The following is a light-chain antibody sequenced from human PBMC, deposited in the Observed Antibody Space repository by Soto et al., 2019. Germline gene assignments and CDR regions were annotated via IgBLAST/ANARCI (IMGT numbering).Light chain of an antibody. V-gene: IGKV1-33*01. CDR1: QDISNY. CDR3: HQYDNLFFT. J-gene: IGKJ3*01. Sequence: DIQMTQSPSSLSASVGDRVTITCQASQDISNYLNWYQQKPGKAPKLLIYDASNLETGVPSRFSGSGSGTDFTFTISSLQPEDIATYYCHQYDNLFFTFGPGNKVDIK. CDR2: DAS.